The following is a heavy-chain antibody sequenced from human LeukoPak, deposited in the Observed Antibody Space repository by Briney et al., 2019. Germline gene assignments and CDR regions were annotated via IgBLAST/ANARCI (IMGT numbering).Heavy chain of an antibody. CDR3: ARVVTVEGYYYDSGIGY. V-gene: IGHV3-21*01. J-gene: IGHJ4*02. D-gene: IGHD3-22*01. Sequence: GGSLRLSCAASGFTFSSYSMNWVRQAPGKGLEWVSSISSSSSYIYYADSVKGRFTISRDNAKNSLYLQMNSLRAEDTAVYYCARVVTVEGYYYDSGIGYWGQGTLVTVSS. CDR1: GFTFSSYS. CDR2: ISSSSSYI.